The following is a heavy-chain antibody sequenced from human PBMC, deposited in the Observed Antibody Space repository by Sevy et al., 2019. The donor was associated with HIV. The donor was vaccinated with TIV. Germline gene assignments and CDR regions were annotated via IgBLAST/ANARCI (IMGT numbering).Heavy chain of an antibody. CDR2: MNTNTGNT. V-gene: IGHV1-8*02. CDR1: GFTFASYD. D-gene: IGHD6-19*01. CDR3: ARVSGWHLRYGMDV. J-gene: IGHJ6*02. Sequence: ASVKVSCKASGFTFASYDIYWVRQATGQGLEWMGWMNTNTGNTGFAQKCQGRVTMTRNTSITTAYMELSNLRSEDTAVYYCARVSGWHLRYGMDVWGQGTAVVVSS.